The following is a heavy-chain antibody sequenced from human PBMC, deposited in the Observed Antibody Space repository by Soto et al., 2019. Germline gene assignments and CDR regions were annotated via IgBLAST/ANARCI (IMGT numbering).Heavy chain of an antibody. Sequence: SETLSLTCTVSGDSISSYFWSWIRQPPGKGLEWIGCVYHSGSTNYSPSLKRRVSISVDTSKNQFSLRLTSVTAADTAVYYCARTYSSSYSRYPVYYGMYVWGQGTTVTVSS. J-gene: IGHJ6*02. D-gene: IGHD3-22*01. CDR1: GDSISSYF. CDR2: VYHSGST. CDR3: ARTYSSSYSRYPVYYGMYV. V-gene: IGHV4-59*01.